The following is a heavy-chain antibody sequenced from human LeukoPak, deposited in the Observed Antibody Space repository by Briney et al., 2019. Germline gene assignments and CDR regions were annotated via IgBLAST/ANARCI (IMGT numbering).Heavy chain of an antibody. D-gene: IGHD7-27*01. CDR3: ARELVSLGTGYFDL. V-gene: IGHV3-23*01. Sequence: GGSLRLFCEASGFTFGTYGMTWVRQAPGKGLEWVSGITGSSTWTYYADSVRGRFTISRDNSKNTLHLQMNNLTADDTAIYYCARELVSLGTGYFDLWGRGTLVTVSS. CDR1: GFTFGTYG. J-gene: IGHJ2*01. CDR2: ITGSSTWT.